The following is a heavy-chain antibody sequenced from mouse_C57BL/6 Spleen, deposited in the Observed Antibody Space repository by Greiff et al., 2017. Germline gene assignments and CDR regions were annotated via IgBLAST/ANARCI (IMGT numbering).Heavy chain of an antibody. D-gene: IGHD1-1*01. CDR2: IGPSDSYT. V-gene: IGHV1-59*01. Sequence: QVQLQQPGAELVRPGTSVKLSCTASGYTFTSYWMHWVQQTPGQGLEWIGDIGPSDSYTNYTQKFKGRSTLTVDTSYSTAYMQLSSLTSEDSAVYYCARFTTVDYFDYWGQGTPLTVSS. CDR1: GYTFTSYW. J-gene: IGHJ2*01. CDR3: ARFTTVDYFDY.